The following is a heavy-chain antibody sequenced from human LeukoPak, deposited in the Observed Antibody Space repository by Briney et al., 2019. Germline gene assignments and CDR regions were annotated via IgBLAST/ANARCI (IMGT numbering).Heavy chain of an antibody. D-gene: IGHD6-13*01. J-gene: IGHJ3*02. V-gene: IGHV3-23*01. CDR1: GLTFSSYA. CDR2: FSGSGDNT. Sequence: PGGSLRLSCAASGLTFSSYAMSWVRQAPGKGLEWVSGFSGSGDNTYYAEYVKGRFTISRDNSKNTLYLQMNSLRAEDTAVYYCARGAPAGPFDAFDIWGQGTMVTVSS. CDR3: ARGAPAGPFDAFDI.